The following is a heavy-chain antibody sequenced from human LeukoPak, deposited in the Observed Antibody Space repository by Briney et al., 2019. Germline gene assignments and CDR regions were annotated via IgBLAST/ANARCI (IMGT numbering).Heavy chain of an antibody. CDR3: ATEGGGPRWLDP. Sequence: SETLSLTCSVSGVSVSSYYWSWIRQPAGKGLEWIGRISASGSSNYNPSLRSRVIMSVDTPKNQFSLNLSSVTAADTAVYYCATEGGGPRWLDPWGQGTLVTVSS. J-gene: IGHJ5*02. V-gene: IGHV4-4*07. CDR2: ISASGSS. D-gene: IGHD6-25*01. CDR1: GVSVSSYY.